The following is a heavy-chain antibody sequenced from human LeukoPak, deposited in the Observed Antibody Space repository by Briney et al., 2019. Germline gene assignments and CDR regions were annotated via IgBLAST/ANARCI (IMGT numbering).Heavy chain of an antibody. J-gene: IGHJ4*02. V-gene: IGHV3-53*01. Sequence: GGSLRLSCAASGLTVSSNYMSWVRQTPGKGLEWVSVIYSDGRAYYPDSVKGRFTISRDNSKSTVYLQMNSLRAEDTAVYHCARGSSSAWGRFDFWGQGTLVTVSS. CDR3: ARGSSSAWGRFDF. CDR2: IYSDGRA. CDR1: GLTVSSNY. D-gene: IGHD2-2*01.